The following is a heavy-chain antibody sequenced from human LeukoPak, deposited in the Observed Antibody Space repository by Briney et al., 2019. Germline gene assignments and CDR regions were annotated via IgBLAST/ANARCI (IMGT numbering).Heavy chain of an antibody. J-gene: IGHJ4*02. CDR3: AKDRRRYCSGGSCYVDYFDY. V-gene: IGHV3-30*18. CDR2: ISYDGSNK. CDR1: GFTFSSYG. D-gene: IGHD2-15*01. Sequence: GGSLRLSCAASGFTFSSYGMHWVRQAPGKGLEWVAVISYDGSNKYYADSVKGRFTIPRDNSKNTLYLQMNSLRAEDTAVYYCAKDRRRYCSGGSCYVDYFDYWGQGTLVTVSS.